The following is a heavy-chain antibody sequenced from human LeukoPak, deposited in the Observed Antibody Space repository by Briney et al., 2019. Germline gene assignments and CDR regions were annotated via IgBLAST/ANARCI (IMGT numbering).Heavy chain of an antibody. Sequence: SETLPLTCTVSGGSISSSSNYWGWIRQPPGKGLEWIGSIYYSGSTYYNPSLKSRVTISVDTSKNQFSLKLSSVTAADTAVYYCARAKGDYWGPGTLVTVSS. CDR1: GGSISSSSNY. CDR3: ARAKGDY. J-gene: IGHJ4*02. CDR2: IYYSGST. V-gene: IGHV4-39*07.